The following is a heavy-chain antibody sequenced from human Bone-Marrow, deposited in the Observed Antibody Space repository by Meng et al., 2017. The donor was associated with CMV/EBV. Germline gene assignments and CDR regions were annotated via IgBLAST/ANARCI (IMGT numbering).Heavy chain of an antibody. CDR3: TREGIYADTGDAFEI. CDR2: MNPNSGNT. J-gene: IGHJ3*02. V-gene: IGHV1-8*03. D-gene: IGHD2/OR15-2a*01. Sequence: ASVKVSCKASGYTFTSYDINWVRQATGQGLEWMGWMNPNSGNTGYAQKFQGRVTITRNTSISTAYMELSSLRSEDTAVYYCTREGIYADTGDAFEIWGQGTMVTVSS. CDR1: GYTFTSYD.